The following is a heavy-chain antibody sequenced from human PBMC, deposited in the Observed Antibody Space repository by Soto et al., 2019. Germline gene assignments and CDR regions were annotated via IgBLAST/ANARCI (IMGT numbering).Heavy chain of an antibody. J-gene: IGHJ6*02. D-gene: IGHD3-10*01. CDR1: GLTFSNYA. Sequence: EVQLLQSGGGLVQPGGSLRLSCAASGLTFSNYAMSWVRQAPGKGLEWVSGISGSAGSTYYTDSVQGRFTISRDNSKSTLYLQMNSLRAEDTAVYYCAKDGGALITMVRGVTYYYGMDVWGQGTTVTVSS. V-gene: IGHV3-23*01. CDR3: AKDGGALITMVRGVTYYYGMDV. CDR2: ISGSAGST.